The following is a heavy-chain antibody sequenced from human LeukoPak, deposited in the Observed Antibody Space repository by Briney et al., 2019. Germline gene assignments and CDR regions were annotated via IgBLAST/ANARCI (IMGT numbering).Heavy chain of an antibody. Sequence: KPSETLSLTCTVSGGSMSGYYWSWIRQPPGKGLEWIGYIYYTGSTNYNPSLKSRVTMSVDTSKNQFSLKLNSVTAADTAVYNCARGSLGSSSSIRYFHYMDVWGKGTTVTVSS. CDR3: ARGSLGSSSSIRYFHYMDV. CDR1: GGSMSGYY. J-gene: IGHJ6*03. V-gene: IGHV4-59*01. CDR2: IYYTGST. D-gene: IGHD6-6*01.